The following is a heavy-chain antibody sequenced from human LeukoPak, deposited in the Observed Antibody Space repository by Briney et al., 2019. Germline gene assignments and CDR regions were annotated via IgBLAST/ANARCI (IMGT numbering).Heavy chain of an antibody. V-gene: IGHV4-59*08. D-gene: IGHD3-22*01. J-gene: IGHJ4*02. CDR3: ARFLGDSSGYSFDY. CDR1: GGSISSYY. CDR2: IYYSGST. Sequence: SETLSLTCTVSGGSISSYYWSWIRQPPGKGLEWIGYIYYSGSTNYNPSLKSRVTISVDTSKNQFSLKLSSVTAADTAVYYCARFLGDSSGYSFDYWGQGTLVTVSS.